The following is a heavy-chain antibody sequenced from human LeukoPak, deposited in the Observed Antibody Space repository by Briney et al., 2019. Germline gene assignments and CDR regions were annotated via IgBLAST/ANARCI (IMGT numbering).Heavy chain of an antibody. J-gene: IGHJ6*03. CDR1: GFTFSSYG. D-gene: IGHD3-9*01. Sequence: GGSLRLSCAASGFTFSSYGMHWVRQAPGKGLEWVAFIRYDGSNKYYADSVKGRFTISRDNSKNTLYLQMNSLRAEDTAVYYCAKVPDIGGAYYYYYMDVWGKGITVTVSS. CDR3: AKVPDIGGAYYYYYMDV. V-gene: IGHV3-30*02. CDR2: IRYDGSNK.